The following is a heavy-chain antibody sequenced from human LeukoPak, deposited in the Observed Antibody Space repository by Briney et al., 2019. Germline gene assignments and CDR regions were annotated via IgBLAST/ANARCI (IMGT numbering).Heavy chain of an antibody. D-gene: IGHD6-19*01. CDR1: GFSISSGYY. CDR2: IYYSGST. CDR3: ARDNSSGWEYYFDY. V-gene: IGHV4-61*01. J-gene: IGHJ4*02. Sequence: PSETLTLTCIVSGFSISSGYYWSWIRQPPGKGLEWIGYIYYSGSTNYNPSLKSRVTISVDTSKNQFSLKLSSVTAADTAVYYCARDNSSGWEYYFDYWGQGTLVTVSS.